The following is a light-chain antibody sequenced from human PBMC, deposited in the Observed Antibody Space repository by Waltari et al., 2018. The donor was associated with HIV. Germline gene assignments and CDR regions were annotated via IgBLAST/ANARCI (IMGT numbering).Light chain of an antibody. CDR2: EVT. Sequence: QSALTQPASVSGSPGQSITISCTGTRSDVGNYDLVSWYQQHPGKAPKLIIYEVTRRPSGISNRFSGSKSGNTASLTISGLQAEDEGDYHCCSYAGISTLVFGRGTKLTVL. CDR1: RSDVGNYDL. J-gene: IGLJ3*02. V-gene: IGLV2-23*02. CDR3: CSYAGISTLV.